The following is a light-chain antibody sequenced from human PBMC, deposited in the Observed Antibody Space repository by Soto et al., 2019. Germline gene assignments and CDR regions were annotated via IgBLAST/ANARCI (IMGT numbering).Light chain of an antibody. CDR2: WAS. CDR1: QSVLYSSNNKNY. V-gene: IGKV4-1*01. CDR3: QQYESTPPT. J-gene: IGKJ2*01. Sequence: DIVMTQSPDSLAVSLGERATINCKSSQSVLYSSNNKNYLAWYQQRPGQPPKLLIYWASTRESGVPDRFSGSGSCTDFTLTITSLQAEDGAVYFCQQYESTPPTFGQGTKLEIK.